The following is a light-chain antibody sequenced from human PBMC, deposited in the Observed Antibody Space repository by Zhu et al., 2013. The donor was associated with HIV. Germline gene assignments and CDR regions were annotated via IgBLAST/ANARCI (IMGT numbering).Light chain of an antibody. CDR2: GAS. J-gene: IGKJ1*01. CDR3: QQYHRDST. CDR1: QGVGDY. Sequence: IRMTQSPSIVSGSTGDRVSINCRLSQGVGDYLAWYRRKPGKAPELLIYGASTLRSGVPSRFNGSGSGTEFTLTVSSLQPDDFATYYCQQYHRDSTFGQGTKVDVK. V-gene: IGKV1D-8*02.